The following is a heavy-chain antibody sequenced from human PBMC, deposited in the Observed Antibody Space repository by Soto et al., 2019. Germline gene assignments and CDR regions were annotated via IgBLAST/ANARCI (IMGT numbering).Heavy chain of an antibody. Sequence: EVQLLESGGGLVQPGGSLRLSCVASGFTFSSYAMNWVRQAPGKGLEWVSGLSGSGTSSYYTDIVKGPFTISRDNSKNRLYQQMNSPGAEDTAIYYCGKDIYSNTNYYGMDVWGQWTTVTVSS. D-gene: IGHD6-13*01. CDR2: LSGSGTSS. CDR1: GFTFSSYA. CDR3: GKDIYSNTNYYGMDV. V-gene: IGHV3-23*01. J-gene: IGHJ6*02.